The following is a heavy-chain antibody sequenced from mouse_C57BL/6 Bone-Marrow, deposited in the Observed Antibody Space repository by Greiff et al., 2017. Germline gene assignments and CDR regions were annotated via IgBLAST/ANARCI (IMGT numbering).Heavy chain of an antibody. V-gene: IGHV5-4*01. J-gene: IGHJ3*01. Sequence: EVKVVESGGGLVKPGGSLKLSCAASGFTFSSYAMSWVRQTPEKRLEWVATISDGGSYTYYPDNVKGRFTISRDNAKNNLYLQMSHLKSEDTAMYYCAREGSTMITTANWVFAYWGQGTLVTVSA. D-gene: IGHD2-4*01. CDR1: GFTFSSYA. CDR2: ISDGGSYT. CDR3: AREGSTMITTANWVFAY.